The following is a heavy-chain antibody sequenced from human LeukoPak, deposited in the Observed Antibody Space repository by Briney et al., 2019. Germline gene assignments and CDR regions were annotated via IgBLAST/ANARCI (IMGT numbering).Heavy chain of an antibody. J-gene: IGHJ5*02. CDR2: IYPGDSDT. V-gene: IGHV5-51*01. CDR3: ARLGTVWYSSSGGWFDP. D-gene: IGHD6-13*01. CDR1: GYSFTSYW. Sequence: GESLKISCKGSGYSFTSYWIGWVRQMPAKGLEWIGSIYPGDSDTRYSPSFQGQVTISADKSISTAYLQWSSLKASDTAMYYCARLGTVWYSSSGGWFDPWGQGTLVTVSS.